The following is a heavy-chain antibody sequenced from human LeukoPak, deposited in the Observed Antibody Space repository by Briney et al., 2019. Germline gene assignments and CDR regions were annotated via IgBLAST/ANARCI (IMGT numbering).Heavy chain of an antibody. J-gene: IGHJ2*01. CDR2: INHSGST. CDR1: VGSFSGYY. Sequence: PSETLSLTCAVYVGSFSGYYWSWIRQPPGKGLEWIGEINHSGSTNYSPSLKSRVTISVVTSKNQFSLKVRSVSAADTAVYYCARQREGYFDLWGRGTLVTVSS. CDR3: ARQREGYFDL. V-gene: IGHV4-34*01.